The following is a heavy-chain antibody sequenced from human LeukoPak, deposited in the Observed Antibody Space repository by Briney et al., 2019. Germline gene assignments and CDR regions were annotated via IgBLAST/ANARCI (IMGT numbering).Heavy chain of an antibody. CDR1: GGSISSYY. D-gene: IGHD5-24*01. CDR2: IYYSGST. CDR3: AREGMATTHYFDY. Sequence: SETLSLTCTVSGGSISSYYWSWIRQPPGKGLEWIGYIYYSGSTNYNPSLKSRVTISVDTSKNQFSLKLSSVTAADTAVYYCAREGMATTHYFDYWGQGTLVTVSS. V-gene: IGHV4-59*01. J-gene: IGHJ4*02.